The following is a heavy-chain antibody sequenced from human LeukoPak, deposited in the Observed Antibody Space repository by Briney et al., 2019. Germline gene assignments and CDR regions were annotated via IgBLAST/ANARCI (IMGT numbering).Heavy chain of an antibody. CDR3: ARVGVYYYGSGSYTYIDY. CDR2: INHSGST. V-gene: IGHV4-34*01. Sequence: PSETLSLTCAVYGGSFSGYYWSWIRQPPGKGLEWIGEINHSGSTNYNPSLKSRVTISVDTSKNQFSLKLSSVTAADTAVYYCARVGVYYYGSGSYTYIDYWGQGTLVTVSS. J-gene: IGHJ4*02. CDR1: GGSFSGYY. D-gene: IGHD3-10*01.